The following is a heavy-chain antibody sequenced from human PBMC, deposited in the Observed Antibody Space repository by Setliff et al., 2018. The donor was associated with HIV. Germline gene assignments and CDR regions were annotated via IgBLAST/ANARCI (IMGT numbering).Heavy chain of an antibody. Sequence: GGSLRLSCVASGLTFRNAWMGWVRQAPGKGLEWVGRIKSETDGGAVDYGTPVRGRCTILRDDSKNTLYLEIDSLKTEDTGTYYCTSRGTVTIRDYSFNVWGRGTLVTVSS. CDR3: TSRGTVTIRDYSFNV. D-gene: IGHD4-4*01. V-gene: IGHV3-15*01. CDR2: IKSETDGGAV. CDR1: GLTFRNAW. J-gene: IGHJ2*01.